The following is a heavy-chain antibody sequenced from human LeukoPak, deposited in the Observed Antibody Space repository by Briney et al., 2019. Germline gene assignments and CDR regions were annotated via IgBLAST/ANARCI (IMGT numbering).Heavy chain of an antibody. CDR3: ARKELMDATGWPNVAYYYMDV. D-gene: IGHD6-19*01. V-gene: IGHV3-48*03. CDR1: GFIFSDYG. CDR2: ISSDGKTM. Sequence: PGGSLRLSCEASGFIFSDYGMNWVRQTAGKGLEWVSYISSDGKTMYYTDSARGRFTISRDNTDNSMFLQMKSLRAEDTAVYYCARKELMDATGWPNVAYYYMDVWGKGTTVTISS. J-gene: IGHJ6*03.